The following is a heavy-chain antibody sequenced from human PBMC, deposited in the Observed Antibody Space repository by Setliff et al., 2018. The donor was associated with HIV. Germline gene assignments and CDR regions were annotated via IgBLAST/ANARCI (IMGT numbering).Heavy chain of an antibody. Sequence: PSETLSLTCTVSGGSISSGSYYWNWIRQPAGKQLEWIGHIYKSGSTNYNPSLKSRVTISVDTSKNQFSLKLSSVTAADTAVYYCARTPQYEGYYDSSGYSQYYFDYWGQGTLVTVSS. CDR2: IYKSGST. D-gene: IGHD3-22*01. J-gene: IGHJ4*02. CDR1: GGSISSGSYY. CDR3: ARTPQYEGYYDSSGYSQYYFDY. V-gene: IGHV4-61*10.